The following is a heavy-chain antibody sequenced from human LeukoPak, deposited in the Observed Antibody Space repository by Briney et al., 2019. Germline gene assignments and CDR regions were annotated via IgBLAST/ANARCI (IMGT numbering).Heavy chain of an antibody. D-gene: IGHD6-19*01. CDR1: GGSFRGYY. CDR2: IYTRGST. Sequence: PSETLSLTCAVYGGSFRGYYGSWIRQPPGKGLEGIGRIYTRGSTNYSPSRKRRVTMSVDTSKNQFSLKLSSVTAADTAVYYCARDLYGQWPPPPGSPYDAFDIWGQGTMVTVSS. CDR3: ARDLYGQWPPPPGSPYDAFDI. V-gene: IGHV4-59*10. J-gene: IGHJ3*02.